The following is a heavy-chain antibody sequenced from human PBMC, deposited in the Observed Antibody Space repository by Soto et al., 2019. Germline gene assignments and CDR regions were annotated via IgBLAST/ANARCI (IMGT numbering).Heavy chain of an antibody. CDR3: ATTRSLAVGGSLDR. D-gene: IGHD6-19*01. Sequence: PSETLSLTCTVSGDSIRGRSYYWGWIRQPPGRGREWVGTLFSGSTYSSPSLKSRVSISLDTSKNQVSLKLRSVAAAIPSIYYCATTRSLAVGGSLDRWGQGTLVTVSS. CDR1: GDSIRGRSYY. J-gene: IGHJ5*02. CDR2: LFSGST. V-gene: IGHV4-39*01.